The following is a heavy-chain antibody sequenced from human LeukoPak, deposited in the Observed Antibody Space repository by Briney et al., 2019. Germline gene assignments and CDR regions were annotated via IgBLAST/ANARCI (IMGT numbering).Heavy chain of an antibody. V-gene: IGHV4-4*07. CDR3: AREEGYYAYFDY. Sequence: SETLSLTCTVSGGSISSYYWSWIRQPAGKGLEWIGRISTSGNTNYNPPLKSRVTMSVETSKHQFSLKLSSVTAADTAVYYCAREEGYYAYFDYWGQGALVTVSS. CDR1: GGSISSYY. CDR2: ISTSGNT. D-gene: IGHD3-22*01. J-gene: IGHJ4*02.